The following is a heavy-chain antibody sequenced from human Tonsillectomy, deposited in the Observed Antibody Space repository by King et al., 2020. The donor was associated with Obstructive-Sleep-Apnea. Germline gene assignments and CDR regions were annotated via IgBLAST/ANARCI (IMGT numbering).Heavy chain of an antibody. J-gene: IGHJ6*02. CDR1: GFTFSSYW. Sequence: QLVQSGGGLVQPGGSLRLSCAASGFTFSSYWMHWVRQAPGKGLVWVSRSNSDGSSTSYAASVKGRFTISRDNAKKTLYLQMNSLRDEDTAVYYCARVGYYGSGSYYREADYYYYGMDVWGQGTTVTVSS. CDR3: ARVGYYGSGSYYREADYYYYGMDV. V-gene: IGHV3-74*02. D-gene: IGHD3-10*01. CDR2: SNSDGSST.